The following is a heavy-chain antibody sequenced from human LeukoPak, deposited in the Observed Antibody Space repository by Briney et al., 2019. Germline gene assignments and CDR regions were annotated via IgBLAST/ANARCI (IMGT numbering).Heavy chain of an antibody. V-gene: IGHV5-10-1*01. CDR3: ARLPSSGSWSFDY. D-gene: IGHD6-13*01. Sequence: GESLQISCQGSGYSFTSYWISWVRQMPGKGLEWMGRIAPSDSYTNYSPSFQGHVTISVDKSISTAYLQWSSLKASDTAMYYCARLPSSGSWSFDYWGQGTLVTVSS. CDR2: IAPSDSYT. CDR1: GYSFTSYW. J-gene: IGHJ4*02.